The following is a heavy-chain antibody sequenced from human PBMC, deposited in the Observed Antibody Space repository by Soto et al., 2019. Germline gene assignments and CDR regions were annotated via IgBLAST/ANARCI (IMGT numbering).Heavy chain of an antibody. Sequence: QVQLVQSGAEVKKPGASVRVSCKASGYTFTSYGLSWVRQAPGQGLEWMGWISAYNGNTNYAQKLQGRLTMTTDTSTSQAYMELRSLRSDDKAFYHCAREISGWNDFWFAPWGPGTLVTVSS. D-gene: IGHD1-1*01. J-gene: IGHJ5*02. V-gene: IGHV1-18*01. CDR2: ISAYNGNT. CDR1: GYTFTSYG. CDR3: AREISGWNDFWFAP.